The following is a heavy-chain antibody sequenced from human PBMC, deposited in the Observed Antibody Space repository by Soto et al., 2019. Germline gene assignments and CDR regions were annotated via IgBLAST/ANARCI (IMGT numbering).Heavy chain of an antibody. V-gene: IGHV4-34*01. J-gene: IGHJ4*02. CDR3: ALRVTGTTVDY. Sequence: SETLSLTCAVYGGSFSGYYWSWIRQPPGKGLEWIGEINHSGSTNYNPSLKSRVTISVDTSKNQFSLKLSSVTAADTAVYYCALRVTGTTVDYWGQGTLVTVS. CDR2: INHSGST. D-gene: IGHD1-7*01. CDR1: GGSFSGYY.